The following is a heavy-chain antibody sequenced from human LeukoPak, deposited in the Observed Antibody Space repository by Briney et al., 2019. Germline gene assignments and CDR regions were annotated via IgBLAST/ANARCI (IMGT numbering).Heavy chain of an antibody. D-gene: IGHD6-13*01. Sequence: SETLSLTCAVYGGSFSGYYWSWIRQPPGKGLEWIGEINHSGSTNYNPSLKSRVTISVDTSKNQFSLKLSSVTAADTAVYYCARVPSIAAAGPHDAFDIRGQGTMVTVPS. CDR1: GGSFSGYY. CDR3: ARVPSIAAAGPHDAFDI. CDR2: INHSGST. J-gene: IGHJ3*02. V-gene: IGHV4-34*01.